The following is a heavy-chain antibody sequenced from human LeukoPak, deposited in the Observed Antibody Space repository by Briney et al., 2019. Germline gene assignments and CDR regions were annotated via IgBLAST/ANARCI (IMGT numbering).Heavy chain of an antibody. D-gene: IGHD1-26*01. CDR1: GFTFRNYG. CDR2: ISYDGSNK. Sequence: GGSLRLSCAASGFTFRNYGMHWVRQAPGKGLEWVAVISYDGSNKYYADSVKGRFTISRDNSKNMLYLQMNSLRVEDTAMYYCATLKYSESYTVDYWGQGTLVTVSS. J-gene: IGHJ4*02. CDR3: ATLKYSESYTVDY. V-gene: IGHV3-30*03.